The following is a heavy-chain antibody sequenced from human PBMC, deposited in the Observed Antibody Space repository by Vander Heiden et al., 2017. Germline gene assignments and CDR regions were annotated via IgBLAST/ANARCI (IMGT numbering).Heavy chain of an antibody. D-gene: IGHD3-16*01. V-gene: IGHV1-46*01. J-gene: IGHJ5*02. CDR2: INPSGGST. Sequence: QVQLVQSGAEVKKPGASVKVSCKPSGYTFTSHYMHWVRQAPGQGLEWMGIINPSGGSTSYAQKFQGRVTMTRDTSTSTVYMELSSLRSEDTAVYYCARRGGDGDWFDPWGQGTLVTVSS. CDR1: GYTFTSHY. CDR3: ARRGGDGDWFDP.